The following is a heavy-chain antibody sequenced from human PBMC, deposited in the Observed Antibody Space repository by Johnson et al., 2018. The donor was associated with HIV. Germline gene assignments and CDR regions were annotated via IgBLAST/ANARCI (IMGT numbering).Heavy chain of an antibody. V-gene: IGHV3-30*02. CDR1: GFTFSSYG. J-gene: IGHJ3*02. CDR3: ATYSSSWYKGGYAFDI. Sequence: QVQLVESGGGLIQPGGSLRLSCAASGFTFSSYGMHWVRQAPGKGLEWVAFIRYDGSNKYYADSVKGRFTISRDNSNNSLYLQMNSLRAEDTAVYYCATYSSSWYKGGYAFDIWGQGTMVTVSS. CDR2: IRYDGSNK. D-gene: IGHD6-13*01.